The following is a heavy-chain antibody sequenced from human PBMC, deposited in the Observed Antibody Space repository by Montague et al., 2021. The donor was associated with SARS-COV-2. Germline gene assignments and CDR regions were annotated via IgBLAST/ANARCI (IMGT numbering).Heavy chain of an antibody. Sequence: TLSLTCTVSGGYTSSGSYYCSWIRQPAGRGMGWIERIYASGSTKYNPSLKRRGTISVDTSKNHFSLVVRSVTAAATAVYYCARDLGSSWHYWFDPWGQGTLVTVSS. CDR1: GGYTSSGSYY. CDR3: ARDLGSSWHYWFDP. J-gene: IGHJ5*02. V-gene: IGHV4-61*02. D-gene: IGHD6-13*01. CDR2: IYASGST.